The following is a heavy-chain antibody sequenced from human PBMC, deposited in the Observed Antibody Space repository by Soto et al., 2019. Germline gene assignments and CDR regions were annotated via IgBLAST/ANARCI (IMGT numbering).Heavy chain of an antibody. D-gene: IGHD4-4*01. J-gene: IGHJ6*02. Sequence: PGGSLRLLCAASGFRFSTYDMRCVRQAPGKGLEWVSVMSGSGSGTYYADSVKGRFTISRENSKNTLYLQMNSLRAEDPAVYYRVRQPKLTTLTAYVGYYSVLDFAAQGSPVTISS. CDR2: MSGSGSGT. V-gene: IGHV3-23*01. CDR3: VRQPKLTTLTAYVGYYSVLDF. CDR1: GFRFSTYD.